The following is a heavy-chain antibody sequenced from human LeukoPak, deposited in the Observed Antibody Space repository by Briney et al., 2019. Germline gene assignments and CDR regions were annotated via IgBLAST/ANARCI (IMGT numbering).Heavy chain of an antibody. CDR2: ISGSGEIT. D-gene: IGHD6-13*01. CDR3: AKAGSSSWLHYYYMDV. Sequence: GGSLRLSCAASGFSFSSYAMSWVRQAPGIRLEWVSSISGSGEITYYADSVKGRFTISRDNSKNTLYLQMNSLRAEDTAVYYCAKAGSSSWLHYYYMDVWGKGTTVTVSS. CDR1: GFSFSSYA. J-gene: IGHJ6*03. V-gene: IGHV3-23*01.